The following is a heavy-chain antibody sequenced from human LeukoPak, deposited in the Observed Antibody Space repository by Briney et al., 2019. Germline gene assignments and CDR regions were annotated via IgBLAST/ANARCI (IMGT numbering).Heavy chain of an antibody. Sequence: SVKVSCKASGYTFTSYGISWVRQAPGQGLEWMGGIIPIFGTANYAQKFQGRVTITADESMSTAYMELSSLRSEDTAVYYCATLSRSKIGLNIVVVPAAAWDIWGQGTMVTVSS. CDR2: IIPIFGTA. V-gene: IGHV1-69*13. D-gene: IGHD2-2*01. CDR1: GYTFTSYG. CDR3: ATLSRSKIGLNIVVVPAAAWDI. J-gene: IGHJ3*02.